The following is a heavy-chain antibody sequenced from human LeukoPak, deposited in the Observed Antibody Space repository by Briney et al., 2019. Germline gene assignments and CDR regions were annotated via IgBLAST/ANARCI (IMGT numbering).Heavy chain of an antibody. D-gene: IGHD5-18*01. CDR3: AREGTAMASFDY. J-gene: IGHJ4*02. Sequence: GGSLRLSCAASGFTFSSYEMNWVRQAPGRGLEWVSYISSGGNTIYYADSVKGRFTISRDNAKNSLYLQMNSLRAEDTAVYYCAREGTAMASFDYWGQGTLVTVSS. V-gene: IGHV3-48*03. CDR2: ISSGGNTI. CDR1: GFTFSSYE.